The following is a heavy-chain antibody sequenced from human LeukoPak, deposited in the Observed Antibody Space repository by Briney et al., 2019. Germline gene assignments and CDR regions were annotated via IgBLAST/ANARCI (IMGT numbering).Heavy chain of an antibody. Sequence: SQTLSLTCAVSGDSISYESYYWNWLRQAPGKGPEWIGNIYRGRTRLNPSLTSRVAISVDMSKSQVSLSLTSVTAADTAIYYCAGEGEYGDSYSWGQGALVIVSA. CDR1: GDSISYESYY. CDR3: AGEGEYGDSYS. J-gene: IGHJ5*02. CDR2: IYRGRT. D-gene: IGHD2-21*01. V-gene: IGHV4-30-2*01.